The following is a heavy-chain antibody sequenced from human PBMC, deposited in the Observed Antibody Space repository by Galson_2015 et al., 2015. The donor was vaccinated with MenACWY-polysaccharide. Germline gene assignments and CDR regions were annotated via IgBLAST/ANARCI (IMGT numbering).Heavy chain of an antibody. J-gene: IGHJ3*02. CDR3: ATSTRSGPSLEAFDI. Sequence: QPGAEVKKPGESLKISCKGSGYSFTNYWIGWVRQMPGKGLERIGDVYHSGTANYNPSLKSRVTMSVDESNNQFSLTLSSVTAADTALYFCATSTRSGPSLEAFDIWGQGTMVTVSS. CDR2: VYHSGTA. D-gene: IGHD2-15*01. V-gene: IGHV5-51*01. CDR1: GYSFTNYW.